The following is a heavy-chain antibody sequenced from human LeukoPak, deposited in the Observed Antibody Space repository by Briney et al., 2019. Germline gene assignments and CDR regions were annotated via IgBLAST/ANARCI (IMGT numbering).Heavy chain of an antibody. V-gene: IGHV4-30-2*01. CDR1: GGSISSGGYS. CDR2: IYHSGST. J-gene: IGHJ4*02. Sequence: SQTLSLTCAVSGGSISSGGYSWSWIRQPPGKGLEWIGYIYHSGSTYYNPSLKSRVTISVDRSKNQFSLKLSSVTAADTAVYYCARVIGGYDYPTFDYWGQGTLVTVSS. D-gene: IGHD5-12*01. CDR3: ARVIGGYDYPTFDY.